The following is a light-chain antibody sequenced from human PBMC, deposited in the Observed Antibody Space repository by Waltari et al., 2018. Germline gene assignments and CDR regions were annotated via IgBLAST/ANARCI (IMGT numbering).Light chain of an antibody. J-gene: IGKJ4*01. CDR3: QQYFSTPFT. CDR2: WAS. V-gene: IGKV4-1*01. CDR1: QSVLYSSNNKNY. Sequence: DIVMTQSPDSLAVSLGERATLHCKSSQSVLYSSNNKNYLAWYQQKPGQPPKLLIYWASTRESGVPDRFSGSGSGTDFTLTISSLQAEDVAVYYCQQYFSTPFTFGGGTKVEIK.